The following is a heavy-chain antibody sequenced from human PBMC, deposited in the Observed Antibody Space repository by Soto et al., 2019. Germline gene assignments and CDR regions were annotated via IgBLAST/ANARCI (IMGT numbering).Heavy chain of an antibody. CDR2: IYPVDSDT. Sequence: GESLKISCKGSGYSFTSYWIGWVRQMPGKGLEWMGIIYPVDSDTRYIPAFQVQVTIPAYKAITTAYLPWSSLKASDTAMYYCARRTMVRGVPEHEQYYFDYWGKGTLVTVSS. D-gene: IGHD3-10*01. CDR3: ARRTMVRGVPEHEQYYFDY. J-gene: IGHJ4*02. CDR1: GYSFTSYW. V-gene: IGHV5-51*01.